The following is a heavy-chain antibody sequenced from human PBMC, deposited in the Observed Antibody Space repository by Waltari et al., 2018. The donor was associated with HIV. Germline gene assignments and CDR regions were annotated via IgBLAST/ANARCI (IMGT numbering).Heavy chain of an antibody. CDR2: AIPMFGTA. D-gene: IGHD3-3*01. V-gene: IGHV1-69*08. J-gene: IGHJ5*01. CDR1: GGAFVSHS. CDR3: ASARETMGVDFDS. Sequence: QVHLVQSGAEVKKPGSSVKVSCKASGGAFVSHSFNWVRQAPGQGLEWMGRAIPMFGTANYARKFRGRVTITADKSTTTAYMELNGLRIDDTAVYYCASARETMGVDFDSWGQGTLVTVS.